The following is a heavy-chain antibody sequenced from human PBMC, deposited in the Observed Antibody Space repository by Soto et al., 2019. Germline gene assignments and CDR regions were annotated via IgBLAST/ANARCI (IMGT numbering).Heavy chain of an antibody. V-gene: IGHV5-51*01. CDR3: ARQVGSGWYYYYYGMDV. CDR2: IYPGDSDT. J-gene: IGHJ6*02. CDR1: GYSFTSYW. D-gene: IGHD6-19*01. Sequence: GESLKISCKGSGYSFTSYWIGWVRQMPGKGLEWMGIIYPGDSDTRYSPSFQGQVTISADKSISTAYLQWSSLKASDTAMYYCARQVGSGWYYYYYGMDVWGQGTTVTVSS.